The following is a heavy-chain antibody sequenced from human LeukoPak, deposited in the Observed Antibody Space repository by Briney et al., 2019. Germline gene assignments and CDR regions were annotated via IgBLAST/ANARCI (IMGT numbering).Heavy chain of an antibody. CDR1: GFTFSSYC. V-gene: IGHV3-23*01. Sequence: GGSLRLSCAASGFTFSSYCMSWVRQAPGKGLEWVSAISGSGGSTYYADSVKGRFTISRDNSKNTLYLQMNSLRAEDTAVYYCAKEGGYGELSSYFDYWGQGTLVTVSS. CDR3: AKEGGYGELSSYFDY. J-gene: IGHJ4*02. D-gene: IGHD3-16*02. CDR2: ISGSGGST.